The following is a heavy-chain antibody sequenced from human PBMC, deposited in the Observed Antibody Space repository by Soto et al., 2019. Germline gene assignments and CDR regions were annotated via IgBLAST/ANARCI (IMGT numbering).Heavy chain of an antibody. V-gene: IGHV4-39*01. CDR1: GGSISTSSYF. CDR3: ARHRWGSGSYSGLLDF. J-gene: IGHJ4*02. Sequence: QLQLQESGPGLVKPSETLSLTCSVSGGSISTSSYFWGWIRQPPGKGLEWVGAVHYSGSANYRSSLQRRVTISGDTSQNQFSLRLRSVTAADTAVYYCARHRWGSGSYSGLLDFWGQGALVTVSS. D-gene: IGHD3-10*01. CDR2: VHYSGSA.